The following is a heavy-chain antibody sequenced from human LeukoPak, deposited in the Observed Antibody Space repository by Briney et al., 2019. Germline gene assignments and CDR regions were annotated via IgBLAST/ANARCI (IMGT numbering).Heavy chain of an antibody. CDR3: ARDCSSTSCYVVGSFDY. D-gene: IGHD2-2*01. CDR2: ISAYNGNT. CDR1: GYTFTSYG. Sequence: ASVKVSCKASGYTFTSYGISWVRQAPGQGLEWMGWISAYNGNTNYAQKLQGRVTMTTDTSTSTAYMELRSLRSDDTAVYYCARDCSSTSCYVVGSFDYWGQGTLVTVSP. J-gene: IGHJ4*02. V-gene: IGHV1-18*01.